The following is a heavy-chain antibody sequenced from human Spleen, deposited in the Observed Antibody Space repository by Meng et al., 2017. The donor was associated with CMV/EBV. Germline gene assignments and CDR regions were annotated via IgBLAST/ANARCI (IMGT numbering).Heavy chain of an antibody. CDR3: AKGSGGNFWWYFDY. CDR2: ISWNSGSI. J-gene: IGHJ4*02. Sequence: GGSLRLSCAASGFTFSTYWMHWVRQAPGKGLEWVSGISWNSGSIGYADSVKGRFTISRDNAKNSLYLQMNSLRAEDMALYYCAKGSGGNFWWYFDYWGQGTLVTVSS. D-gene: IGHD4-23*01. V-gene: IGHV3-9*03. CDR1: GFTFSTYW.